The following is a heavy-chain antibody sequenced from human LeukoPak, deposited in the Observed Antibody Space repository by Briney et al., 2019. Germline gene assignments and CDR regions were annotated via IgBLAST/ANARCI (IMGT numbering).Heavy chain of an antibody. V-gene: IGHV1-2*02. CDR2: INPNSGGT. D-gene: IGHD3-10*01. Sequence: ASVKVSCKASGYTFTGYYMHWVRQAPGQGLEWMGWINPNSGGTNYAQKFQGRVTMNRDTSISTAYMELSRLRSDDTAVYYCARVPDYYGSGSSSNWFDPWGQGTLVTVSS. CDR3: ARVPDYYGSGSSSNWFDP. J-gene: IGHJ5*02. CDR1: GYTFTGYY.